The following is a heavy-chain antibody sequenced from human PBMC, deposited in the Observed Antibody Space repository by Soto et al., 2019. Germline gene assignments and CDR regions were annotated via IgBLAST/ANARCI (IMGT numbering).Heavy chain of an antibody. Sequence: GASVKVSCKASGGTSSSYAISWVRQAPGQGLEWMGGIIPVFGTANYAQKFQGRVTITADESTSTAYMELSSLRSEDTAVYYCAREDVSSGYLYWGQGTLVTVSS. CDR3: AREDVSSGYLY. CDR2: IIPVFGTA. J-gene: IGHJ4*02. V-gene: IGHV1-69*13. CDR1: GGTSSSYA. D-gene: IGHD3-22*01.